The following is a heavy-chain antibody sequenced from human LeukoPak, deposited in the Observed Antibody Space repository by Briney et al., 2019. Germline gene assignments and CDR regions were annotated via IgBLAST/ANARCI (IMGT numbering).Heavy chain of an antibody. CDR1: GYSFTSYW. V-gene: IGHV5-51*01. Sequence: GESLKISFKGSGYSFTSYWIGWVRPMPGKGLEWMGIIYPGDSDTRYSPSFQGQVTISADKSISTAYLQWSSLKASDTAMYYCARLVRATVTTGYFDYWGQGTLVTVSS. D-gene: IGHD4-17*01. CDR3: ARLVRATVTTGYFDY. CDR2: IYPGDSDT. J-gene: IGHJ4*02.